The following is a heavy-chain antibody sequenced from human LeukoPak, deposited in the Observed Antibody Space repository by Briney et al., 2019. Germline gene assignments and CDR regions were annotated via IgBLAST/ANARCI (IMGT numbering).Heavy chain of an antibody. Sequence: GGSLRLSCAASGFTFSGYWMHWVRQAPGKGLVWVSHINTDGSSTTYGDSAKGRFTVSRDNAKNTLFPQMNSLRVEDTAVYYCARGTAATAGIDYWGQGTLVTVSS. CDR2: INTDGSST. CDR3: ARGTAATAGIDY. J-gene: IGHJ4*02. D-gene: IGHD6-13*01. CDR1: GFTFSGYW. V-gene: IGHV3-74*01.